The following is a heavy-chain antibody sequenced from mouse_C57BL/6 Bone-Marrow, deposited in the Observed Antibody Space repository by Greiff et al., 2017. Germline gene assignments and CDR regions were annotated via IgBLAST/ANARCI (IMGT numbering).Heavy chain of an antibody. CDR3: ASAYYSNYVGVYYYAMDY. CDR1: GYTFTSYW. J-gene: IGHJ4*01. D-gene: IGHD2-5*01. Sequence: VQLQQPGAELVMPGASVKLSCKASGYTFTSYWMHWVKQRPGQGLEWIGEIDPSDSYTNYNQKFKDKSTLTVDKSSSTSYMQLSSLTSEDSAVDYCASAYYSNYVGVYYYAMDYWGQGTSVTVSS. V-gene: IGHV1-69*01. CDR2: IDPSDSYT.